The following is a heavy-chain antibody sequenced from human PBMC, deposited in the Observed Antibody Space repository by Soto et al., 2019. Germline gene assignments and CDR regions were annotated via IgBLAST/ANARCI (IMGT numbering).Heavy chain of an antibody. J-gene: IGHJ4*02. V-gene: IGHV1-46*01. Sequence: QVHLVQSGAEVKKPGASVNVSCQASGSITNHHMHWVRQAPGQGLEWMGIFNPSGLSTTYAQKFQGRLTITRDTSTSTVYMELRSLTSEDTAVYFCAKVTHRGPIAVAGPLGSWGQGTLVIVSS. CDR3: AKVTHRGPIAVAGPLGS. D-gene: IGHD6-19*01. CDR1: GSITNHH. CDR2: FNPSGLST.